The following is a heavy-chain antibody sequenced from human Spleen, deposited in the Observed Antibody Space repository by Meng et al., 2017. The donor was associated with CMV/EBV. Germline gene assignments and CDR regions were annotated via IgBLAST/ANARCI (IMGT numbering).Heavy chain of an antibody. Sequence: SGASISVRGYYWHWLRQYPGKGLEWIGYIFSSGGTYYRPSLGSRVFISMDASKSQFFLKLSAVTAADTAVYYCARWRVGSTVDFWFDPWGQGILVTVSS. CDR1: GASISVRGYY. CDR2: IFSSGGT. V-gene: IGHV4-31*02. J-gene: IGHJ5*02. D-gene: IGHD1-26*01. CDR3: ARWRVGSTVDFWFDP.